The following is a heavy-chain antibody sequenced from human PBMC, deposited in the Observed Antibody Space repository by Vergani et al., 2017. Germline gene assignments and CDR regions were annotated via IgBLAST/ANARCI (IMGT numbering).Heavy chain of an antibody. CDR2: IVVGSGNT. D-gene: IGHD6-19*01. CDR3: AKDLKAIAVAGTTSYY. CDR1: GFTFTSSA. V-gene: IGHV1-58*01. J-gene: IGHJ4*02. Sequence: QMQLVQSGPEVKKPGTSVKVSCKASGFTFTSSAVQWVRQARGQRLEWIGWIVVGSGNTNYAQKFQERVTITRDMSTSTAYMELSSLRSEDTAVYYCAKDLKAIAVAGTTSYYWGQGTLVTVSS.